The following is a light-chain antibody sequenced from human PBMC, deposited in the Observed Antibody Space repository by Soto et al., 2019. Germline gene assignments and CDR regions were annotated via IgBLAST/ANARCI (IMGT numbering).Light chain of an antibody. V-gene: IGKV1-5*03. J-gene: IGKJ1*01. CDR2: KAS. CDR3: QQYNDNWT. Sequence: DIQMTQSPSTLSASVGDRVTITCRASQSISSWLAWYQQKPETAPKLLIYKASTLQSGVPSRFSGSGSGTEFTLTISSLQPDDSATYYCQQYNDNWTFGQGTKVDIK. CDR1: QSISSW.